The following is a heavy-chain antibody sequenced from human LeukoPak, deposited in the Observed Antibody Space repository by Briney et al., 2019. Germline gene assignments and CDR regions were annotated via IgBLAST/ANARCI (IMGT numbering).Heavy chain of an antibody. CDR2: INHSGST. D-gene: IGHD3-10*01. Sequence: SETLSLTCAAYGGSFSGYYWSWIRQPPGKGLEWIGEINHSGSTNYNPSLKSRVTISVDTSKNQFSLKLSAVTAADTAVYYCARGRLWTRARFDYWGQGTLVTVSS. V-gene: IGHV4-34*01. J-gene: IGHJ4*02. CDR1: GGSFSGYY. CDR3: ARGRLWTRARFDY.